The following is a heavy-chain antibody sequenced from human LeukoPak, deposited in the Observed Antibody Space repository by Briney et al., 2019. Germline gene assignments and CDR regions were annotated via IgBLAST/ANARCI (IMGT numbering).Heavy chain of an antibody. J-gene: IGHJ4*02. Sequence: GGSLRLSCAASGFTFSSYGMHWVRQAPGKGLEWVANIKQDGSEKYYVDSVKGRFTISRDNAKNSLYLQMNSLRAEDTAVYYCASLLYYDILTGYSNDYWGQGTLVTVSS. D-gene: IGHD3-9*01. CDR3: ASLLYYDILTGYSNDY. CDR1: GFTFSSYG. CDR2: IKQDGSEK. V-gene: IGHV3-7*01.